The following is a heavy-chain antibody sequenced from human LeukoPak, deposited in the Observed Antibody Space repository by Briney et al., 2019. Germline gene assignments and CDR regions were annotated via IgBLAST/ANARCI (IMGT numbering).Heavy chain of an antibody. Sequence: ASVKVSCKVSGYTLTELSMHWVRQAPGKGLEWMGGFDPEDGETIYAQKFQGRVTMTEDTSTDTAYMELSRLRSDDTAVYYCARVGQVPYYDFWSGSDFDYWGQGTLVTVSS. D-gene: IGHD3-3*01. CDR3: ARVGQVPYYDFWSGSDFDY. CDR1: GYTLTELS. J-gene: IGHJ4*02. CDR2: FDPEDGET. V-gene: IGHV1-24*01.